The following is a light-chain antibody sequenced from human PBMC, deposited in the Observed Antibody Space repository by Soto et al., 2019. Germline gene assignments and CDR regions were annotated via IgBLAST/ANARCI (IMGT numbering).Light chain of an antibody. Sequence: EIVVTQSPVTLSLSPGERATLSCRTSQSFSSYLAWYQQKPGQAPRLLIYDASNRATDIPARFSGSGSGTAFSLTISSLEPEDSGVYYCHQRSSPPPQFTFRPGTKVDIK. V-gene: IGKV3-11*01. CDR3: HQRSSPPPQFT. CDR2: DAS. J-gene: IGKJ3*01. CDR1: QSFSSY.